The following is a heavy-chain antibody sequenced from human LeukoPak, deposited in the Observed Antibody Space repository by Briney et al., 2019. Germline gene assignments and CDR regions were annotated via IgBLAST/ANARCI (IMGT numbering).Heavy chain of an antibody. CDR2: INHSGST. J-gene: IGHJ3*02. Sequence: SETLSLTCAVYGGSFSGYYWSWIRQPPGKGLEWIGEINHSGSTNYNPSLKSRVTMSVDTSKNQFSLKLSSVTAADTAVYYCARRRAKHAFDIWGQGTMVTVSS. V-gene: IGHV4-34*01. CDR1: GGSFSGYY. CDR3: ARRRAKHAFDI.